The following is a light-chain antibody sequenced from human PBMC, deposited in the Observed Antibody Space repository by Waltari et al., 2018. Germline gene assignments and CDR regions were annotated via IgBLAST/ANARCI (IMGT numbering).Light chain of an antibody. Sequence: DIQMTQSPSTLSTSVGDRVTITCRASQSVTSRLAWYQQKPGKAPNLLIYRASALESGVSSRFSGSGSGTEFTLTITGLQPDDFATYYCQQYSSYSTFGGGTKVEIK. V-gene: IGKV1-5*03. CDR2: RAS. CDR1: QSVTSR. CDR3: QQYSSYST. J-gene: IGKJ4*01.